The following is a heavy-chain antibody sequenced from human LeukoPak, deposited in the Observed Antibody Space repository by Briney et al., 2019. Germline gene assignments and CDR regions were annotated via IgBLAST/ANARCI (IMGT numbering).Heavy chain of an antibody. V-gene: IGHV3-23*01. J-gene: IGHJ4*02. D-gene: IGHD6-19*01. CDR2: ISGSGGTT. CDR1: GFTFSNYA. CDR3: AKDGVVPGTQFEGLFDY. Sequence: GGSLRLSCAASGFTFSNYAMNWVRQAPGKGLKWVSDISGSGGTTYYADSVKGRFTSSRDNSKNTIYLQMNSLRAEDTAVYYCAKDGVVPGTQFEGLFDYWGQGTLVTVSS.